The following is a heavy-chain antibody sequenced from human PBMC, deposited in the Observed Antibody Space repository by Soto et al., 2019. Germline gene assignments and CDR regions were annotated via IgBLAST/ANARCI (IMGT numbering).Heavy chain of an antibody. Sequence: ASVKVSCKASGYTFTGYYMHWVRQAPGQGLEWMGWINPNSGGTNYAQKFQGWVTMTRDTSISTAYMELSRLRSDDTAVYYCAREAQRYYYGSGTYDYWGQGTLVTVSS. CDR1: GYTFTGYY. CDR2: INPNSGGT. V-gene: IGHV1-2*04. J-gene: IGHJ4*02. CDR3: AREAQRYYYGSGTYDY. D-gene: IGHD3-10*01.